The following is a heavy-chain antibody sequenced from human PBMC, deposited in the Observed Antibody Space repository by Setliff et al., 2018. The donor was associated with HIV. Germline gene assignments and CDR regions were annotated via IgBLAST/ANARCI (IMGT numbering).Heavy chain of an antibody. Sequence: PSETLSLTCALSGDSVTSSSWWSWVRQPPGKGLEWIGEIYRSGSTNYNPSLKSRVTISLDKSKNQFSLKVNSVTAADTAVYYCTRRDNSVSGYYTDHAFDIWGQGTLVT. CDR3: TRRDNSVSGYYTDHAFDI. D-gene: IGHD3-22*01. CDR1: GDSVTSSSW. J-gene: IGHJ3*02. V-gene: IGHV4-4*02. CDR2: IYRSGST.